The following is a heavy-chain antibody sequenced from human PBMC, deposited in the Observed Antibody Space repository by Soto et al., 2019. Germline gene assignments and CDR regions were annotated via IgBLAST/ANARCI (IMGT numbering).Heavy chain of an antibody. J-gene: IGHJ6*03. D-gene: IGHD1-1*01. CDR3: ARDRGVAPPRAGNTLFYYYMDV. CDR2: ISAYNGNT. Sequence: QDRLVQSGAEVKKPGASVRVSCKASGYSFTNYGITWVRQAPGQGVVWMGWISAYNGNTNYAQKFQGRVTLTTDASTMTAFLELRSLRSADTAGYYCARDRGVAPPRAGNTLFYYYMDVWGAGTTGTV. V-gene: IGHV1-18*01. CDR1: GYSFTNYG.